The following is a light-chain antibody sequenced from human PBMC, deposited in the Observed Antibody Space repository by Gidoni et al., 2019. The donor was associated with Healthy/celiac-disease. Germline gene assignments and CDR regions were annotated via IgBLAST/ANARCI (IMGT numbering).Light chain of an antibody. CDR1: QSISSY. V-gene: IGKV1-39*01. CDR2: AAS. Sequence: DIQMTQSPSSLSASVGDRVTITCRASQSISSYLNWYQQKPGKAPKLLIYAASSLQSGVPSRFSSSGSGTDFTLTISSLQPEDFATYYCQQSYSIPMYTFGQGTKLEIK. J-gene: IGKJ2*01. CDR3: QQSYSIPMYT.